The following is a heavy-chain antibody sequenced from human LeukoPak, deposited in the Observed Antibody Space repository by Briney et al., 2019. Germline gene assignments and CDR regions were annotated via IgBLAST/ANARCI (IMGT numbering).Heavy chain of an antibody. CDR3: ARDTRDYDSSGYYGGGSFDY. CDR2: ISSSGSTI. CDR1: GFTFSSYE. Sequence: PGGSLRLSCAASGFTFSSYEMNWVRQAPGKGLERVSYISSSGSTIYYADSVKGRFTISRDNAKNSLYLQMNSLRAEDTAVYYCARDTRDYDSSGYYGGGSFDYWGQGTLVTVSS. J-gene: IGHJ4*02. V-gene: IGHV3-48*03. D-gene: IGHD3-22*01.